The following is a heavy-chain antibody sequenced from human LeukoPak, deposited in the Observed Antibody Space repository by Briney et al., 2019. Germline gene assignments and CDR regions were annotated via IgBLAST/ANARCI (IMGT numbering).Heavy chain of an antibody. CDR3: AKDRSTEYYYYYYMDV. V-gene: IGHV3-30*02. Sequence: GGSLRLSCAASGFTFSSYGMHWVRQAPGKGLEWVAFIRYDGSNKYYADSVKGRFTISRDNSKNTLYLQMNSLRAEDTAVYYCAKDRSTEYYYYYYMDVWGKGTMVTVSS. J-gene: IGHJ6*03. CDR1: GFTFSSYG. CDR2: IRYDGSNK. D-gene: IGHD1-1*01.